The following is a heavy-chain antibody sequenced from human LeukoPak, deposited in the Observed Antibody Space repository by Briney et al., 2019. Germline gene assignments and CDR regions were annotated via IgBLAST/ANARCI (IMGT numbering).Heavy chain of an antibody. D-gene: IGHD3-10*01. CDR3: ARDLLYFGGDYHYGMDV. CDR1: GYMFTGYY. J-gene: IGHJ6*02. V-gene: IGHV1-2*02. Sequence: ASMKVSCKASGYMFTGYYVHWVRQVPGQGLEWMGWINPHTGRINSAQRFQGRVNMTRDMSTNTAYMELSGLRSDDTAVYYCARDLLYFGGDYHYGMDVWGQGTTVIVSS. CDR2: INPHTGRI.